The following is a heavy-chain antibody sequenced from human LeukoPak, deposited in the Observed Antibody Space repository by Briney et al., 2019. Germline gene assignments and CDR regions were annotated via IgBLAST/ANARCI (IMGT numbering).Heavy chain of an antibody. CDR2: TIPIPGIS. Sequence: SVKVSCKASGRTFSSYATSWVRQAPGQGLEWMRRTIPIPGISNYAQKFQGRVTITADKSTSKAYMELSSLRSEDTAVYYCARVGSVRGVVDWFDPWGQGTLVTVSS. CDR3: ARVGSVRGVVDWFDP. CDR1: GRTFSSYA. V-gene: IGHV1-69*10. D-gene: IGHD3-10*01. J-gene: IGHJ5*02.